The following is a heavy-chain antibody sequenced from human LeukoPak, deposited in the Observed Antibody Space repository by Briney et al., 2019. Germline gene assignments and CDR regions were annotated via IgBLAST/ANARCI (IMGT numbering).Heavy chain of an antibody. CDR3: ATYSDITGSFDY. J-gene: IGHJ4*02. CDR1: GGSISSYY. D-gene: IGHD3-22*01. CDR2: NFHSVTT. Sequence: SETLSLTCTVSGGSISSYYWSWIRQPPGKGLKWIGYNFHSVTTNYNPSLQSRVFISVDTSKNQFSLDLTSVTAADTAVYYCATYSDITGSFDYWGQGTLVTVSS. V-gene: IGHV4-59*01.